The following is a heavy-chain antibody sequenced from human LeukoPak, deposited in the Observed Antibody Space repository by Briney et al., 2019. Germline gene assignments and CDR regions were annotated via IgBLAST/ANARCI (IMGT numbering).Heavy chain of an antibody. Sequence: GGSLRLSCAASGFTFSSYAMHWVRQAPGKGLEWVAVIWYDGSNKYYADSVKGRFTISRDNSKNTLYLQMNSLRAEDTAVYYCARGGESYDILTGYYWDYYGMDVWGQGTTVTVSS. J-gene: IGHJ6*02. CDR3: ARGGESYDILTGYYWDYYGMDV. V-gene: IGHV3-33*08. CDR1: GFTFSSYA. CDR2: IWYDGSNK. D-gene: IGHD3-9*01.